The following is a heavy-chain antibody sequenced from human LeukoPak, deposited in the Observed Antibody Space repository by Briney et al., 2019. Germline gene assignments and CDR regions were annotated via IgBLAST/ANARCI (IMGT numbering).Heavy chain of an antibody. Sequence: PSETLSLTCSVSGGSISGTTHNWGWIRQPPGKGLEWIATIYYSESTKKSPSLKSRVTISLDTSRNQFSLKLSSVTAADTAVYYCAESTDYWGQGTLVTVSS. CDR1: GGSISGTTHN. CDR2: IYYSEST. J-gene: IGHJ4*02. V-gene: IGHV4-39*01. CDR3: AESTDY.